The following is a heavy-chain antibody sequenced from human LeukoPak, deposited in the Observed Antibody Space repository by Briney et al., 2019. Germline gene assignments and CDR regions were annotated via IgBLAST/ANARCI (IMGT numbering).Heavy chain of an antibody. D-gene: IGHD3-3*01. CDR1: GGSISSYY. CDR2: IYTSGST. Sequence: SETLSLTCTVSGGSISSYYWSWIRQPPGKGLEWSGYIYTSGSTNYNPSLKSRVTISVDTSKNQFSLKLSSVTAADTAVYYCARGTLEWLLPHSNWFDPWGQGTLVTVSS. J-gene: IGHJ5*02. CDR3: ARGTLEWLLPHSNWFDP. V-gene: IGHV4-4*09.